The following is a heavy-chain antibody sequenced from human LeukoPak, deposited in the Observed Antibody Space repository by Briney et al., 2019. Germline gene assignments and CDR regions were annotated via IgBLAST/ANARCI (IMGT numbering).Heavy chain of an antibody. CDR3: ARESPKGFDY. CDR2: IGPAGDT. J-gene: IGHJ4*02. CDR1: GFTFSSYD. Sequence: GSLRLSCAASGFTFSSYDMHWVRQATGKGLEWVSAIGPAGDTYYPGSVKGRFTISRENAKTSLYLQMNSLRAEDTAFYYCARESPKGFDYWGQGTLVTVSS. V-gene: IGHV3-13*04.